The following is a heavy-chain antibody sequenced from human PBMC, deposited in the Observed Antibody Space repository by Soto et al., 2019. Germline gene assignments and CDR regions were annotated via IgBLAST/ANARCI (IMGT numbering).Heavy chain of an antibody. J-gene: IGHJ5*02. V-gene: IGHV1-3*01. CDR1: GYTFTSYA. CDR3: ARTYNWNYGRSNWFDP. CDR2: INAGNGNT. Sequence: GASVKVSCKASGYTFTSYAMHWVRQAPGQRLEWMGWINAGNGNTKYSQKFQGRVTITRDTSASTAYMELGSLRSGDTAVYYCARTYNWNYGRSNWFDPWGQGTLVTVSS. D-gene: IGHD1-7*01.